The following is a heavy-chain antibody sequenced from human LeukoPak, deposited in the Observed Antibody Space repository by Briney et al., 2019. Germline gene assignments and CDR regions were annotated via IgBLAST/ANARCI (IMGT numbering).Heavy chain of an antibody. CDR3: ARYAMVRGAYYYYGMDV. Sequence: ASVNVSCKASGYTFTSYGISWVRQAPGQGLEWMGWISAYNGNTNYAQKLQGRVTMTTDTSTSTAYMELRSLRSDDTAVYYCARYAMVRGAYYYYGMDVWGQGTTVTVSS. CDR1: GYTFTSYG. J-gene: IGHJ6*02. CDR2: ISAYNGNT. V-gene: IGHV1-18*01. D-gene: IGHD3-10*01.